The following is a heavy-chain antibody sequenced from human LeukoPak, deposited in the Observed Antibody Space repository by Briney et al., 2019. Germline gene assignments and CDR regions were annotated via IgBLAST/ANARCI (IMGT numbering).Heavy chain of an antibody. J-gene: IGHJ4*02. CDR1: GGSISSYY. Sequence: SETLSLTCTVSGGSISSYYWSWIRQPPGKGLEWIGYIYYSGSTNYNPSLKSRVTISVDTSKNQFSLKLSSVTAADTAEYYCARALDYFDYWGQGTLVTVSS. CDR2: IYYSGST. CDR3: ARALDYFDY. V-gene: IGHV4-59*01.